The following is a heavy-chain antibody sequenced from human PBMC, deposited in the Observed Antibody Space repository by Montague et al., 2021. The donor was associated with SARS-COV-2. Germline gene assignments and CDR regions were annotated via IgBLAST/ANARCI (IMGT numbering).Heavy chain of an antibody. Sequence: SETLSLTCAVSGCSISSSNWWGWIRQAPGRGLEWIGYIYHTGSTYYNPSLKSRVTMSVDKSNNLFSLELSSVTAVDTAVYYCVKSADHNYFLDSWGQGTPVTVSS. J-gene: IGHJ4*02. CDR3: VKSADHNYFLDS. CDR1: GCSISSSNW. D-gene: IGHD5-24*01. CDR2: IYHTGST. V-gene: IGHV4-28*01.